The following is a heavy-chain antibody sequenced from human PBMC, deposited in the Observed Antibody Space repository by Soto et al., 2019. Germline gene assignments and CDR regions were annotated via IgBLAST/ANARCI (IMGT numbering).Heavy chain of an antibody. D-gene: IGHD3-10*01. V-gene: IGHV3-23*01. CDR1: GLTFSSYS. J-gene: IGHJ4*02. CDR2: FRTSGDGGTT. Sequence: GGSLRLSCAASGLTFSSYSMSWVRQAPGKGLEWVSGFRTSGDGGTTYYADSVKGRFTISRDNSKNMLFLQMNSLRAEDTAIYYCAKKVNSGPGSQYFDYWGQGTLVTVSS. CDR3: AKKVNSGPGSQYFDY.